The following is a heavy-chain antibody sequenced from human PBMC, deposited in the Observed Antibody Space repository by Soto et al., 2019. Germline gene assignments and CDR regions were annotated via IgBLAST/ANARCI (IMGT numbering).Heavy chain of an antibody. CDR2: ISGSGGST. J-gene: IGHJ4*02. CDR1: GVTFSSYA. CDR3: ARDKPHVFLTCYYRISTSDY. Sequence: GGSLRLSCAAYGVTFSSYAMSWFRQAPGKGLEWVSAISGSGGSTYYADSVKGRFTISRDNSKNTLYLQMNSLRAEDTAVYYCARDKPHVFLTCYYRISTSDYWGKGTLVPVAS. D-gene: IGHD3-9*01. V-gene: IGHV3-23*01.